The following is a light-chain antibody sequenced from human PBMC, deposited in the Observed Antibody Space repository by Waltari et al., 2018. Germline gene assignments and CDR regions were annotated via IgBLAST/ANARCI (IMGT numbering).Light chain of an antibody. Sequence: DIVMTQSPLPLPVTPGEPSSIPCRSSQSLLHSNGYNYLDWYLQKPGQSPQILIYLGSNRAAGVPDRFSGSGSGTDFTLKISRVEAEDAGVYYCMEALQSVTFGQGTRLEIK. CDR2: LGS. CDR1: QSLLHSNGYNY. V-gene: IGKV2-28*01. J-gene: IGKJ5*01. CDR3: MEALQSVT.